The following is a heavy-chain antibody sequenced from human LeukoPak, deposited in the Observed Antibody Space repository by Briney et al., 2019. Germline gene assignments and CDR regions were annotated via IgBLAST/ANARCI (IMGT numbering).Heavy chain of an antibody. J-gene: IGHJ4*02. Sequence: PGRSLRLSCAASGFTFSTYGMQWVRQAPGKGLEWVAAIWYDGSEKYYADSVKGRFTISRDNSKNTLHVQMNSLGAEDTAVYYCARDVSSGYLGFDYWGQGTLVTVSS. D-gene: IGHD3-22*01. V-gene: IGHV3-33*01. CDR2: IWYDGSEK. CDR1: GFTFSTYG. CDR3: ARDVSSGYLGFDY.